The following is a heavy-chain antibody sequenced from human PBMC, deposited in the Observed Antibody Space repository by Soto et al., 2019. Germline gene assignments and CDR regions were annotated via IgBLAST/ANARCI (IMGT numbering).Heavy chain of an antibody. J-gene: IGHJ3*02. CDR2: INASGGNT. D-gene: IGHD2-15*01. CDR3: ARVGSWHDAFDI. V-gene: IGHV1-46*01. Sequence: ASVKVSCKASGYTFTSYYMHWVRQAPGQGLEWMGRINASGGNTNYAQKFQGRVTMTTDTSTSTAYMELRSLRSDDTAVYYCARVGSWHDAFDIWGQGTMVTVSS. CDR1: GYTFTSYY.